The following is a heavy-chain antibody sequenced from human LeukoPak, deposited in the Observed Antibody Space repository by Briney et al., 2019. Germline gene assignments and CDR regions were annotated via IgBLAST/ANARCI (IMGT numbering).Heavy chain of an antibody. Sequence: PSETLSLICAVYGGSFSGYYWSWIRQPPGKGLEWIGEINHSGSTNYNPSLKSRVTISVDTSKNQFSLKLSSVTAADTAVYYCARGGYSYVDFDYWGQGTLVTVSS. CDR2: INHSGST. V-gene: IGHV4-34*01. CDR1: GGSFSGYY. D-gene: IGHD5-18*01. CDR3: ARGGYSYVDFDY. J-gene: IGHJ4*02.